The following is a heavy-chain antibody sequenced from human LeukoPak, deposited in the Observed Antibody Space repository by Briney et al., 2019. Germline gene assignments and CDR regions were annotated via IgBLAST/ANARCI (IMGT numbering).Heavy chain of an antibody. V-gene: IGHV5-51*01. CDR3: ARQYGRPFDY. CDR2: IYPGDSDT. J-gene: IGHJ4*02. Sequence: GESLKISCKGSGFSFTSNWIAWVRQMPGKGLEWMGIIYPGDSDTRYSPSFQGQVTISADESISTAYLQWSSLKASDTAMYYCARQYGRPFDYWGQGTLVTVSS. D-gene: IGHD4-17*01. CDR1: GFSFTSNW.